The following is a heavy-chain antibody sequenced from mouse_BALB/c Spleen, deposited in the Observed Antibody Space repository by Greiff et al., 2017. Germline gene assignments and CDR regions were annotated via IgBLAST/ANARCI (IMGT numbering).Heavy chain of an antibody. CDR3: ASYDYDGAY. CDR1: GFNIKDTY. D-gene: IGHD2-4*01. V-gene: IGHV14-3*02. Sequence: EVKLEESGAELVKPGASVKLSCTASGFNIKDTYMHWVKQRPEQGLEWIGRIDPANGNTKYDPKFQGKATITADTSSNTAYLQLSSLTSEDTAVYYCASYDYDGAYWGQGTLVTVSA. J-gene: IGHJ3*01. CDR2: IDPANGNT.